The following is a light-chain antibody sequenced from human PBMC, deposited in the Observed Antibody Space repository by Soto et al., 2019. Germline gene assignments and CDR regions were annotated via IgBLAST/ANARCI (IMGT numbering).Light chain of an antibody. V-gene: IGKV1-39*01. CDR1: QSVVTY. J-gene: IGKJ1*01. CDR3: QQSYSTPPWT. Sequence: DIQMTQSPSTLSASVGDRVTIXXRASQSVVTYLNWYLQKPGKAPKILTYAAPNFQSGVPSRFSGSGSGTDLTLTISSLQPQDSATYFCQQSYSTPPWTLRQGTKVDIK. CDR2: AAP.